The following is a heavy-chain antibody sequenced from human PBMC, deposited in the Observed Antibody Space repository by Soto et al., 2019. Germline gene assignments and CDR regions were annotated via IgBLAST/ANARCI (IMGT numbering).Heavy chain of an antibody. V-gene: IGHV4-4*02. CDR2: IYHSGST. CDR1: GGSISTLYW. J-gene: IGHJ3*02. Sequence: SETLSLTCAVSGGSISTLYWWSWVRQPPGKGLEWIGEIYHSGSTNYNPSLKSRVTISVDKSKNQFSLKLTSVTAADTAVYYCARVWVTGSTSAFXIWGQGTMVTVSS. CDR3: ARVWVTGSTSAFXI. D-gene: IGHD1-7*01.